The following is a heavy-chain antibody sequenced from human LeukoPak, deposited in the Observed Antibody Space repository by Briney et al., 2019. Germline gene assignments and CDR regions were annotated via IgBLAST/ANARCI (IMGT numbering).Heavy chain of an antibody. CDR1: GFTFSSYS. V-gene: IGHV3-21*01. D-gene: IGHD2-15*01. CDR2: ISSSSSYI. J-gene: IGHJ6*03. Sequence: PGGSLRLSCAASGFTFSSYSMNWVRQAPGKGLEWVSSISSSSSYIYYADSVKGRFTISRDNAKNSLYLQMNSLRAEDTAVYYCAREYCSGGSCYSYYYYYMDVWGKGTAVTVSS. CDR3: AREYCSGGSCYSYYYYYMDV.